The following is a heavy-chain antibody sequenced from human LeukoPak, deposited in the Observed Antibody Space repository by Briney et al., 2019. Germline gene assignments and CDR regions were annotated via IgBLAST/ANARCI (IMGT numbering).Heavy chain of an antibody. CDR2: ISSSSSTI. V-gene: IGHV3-48*01. J-gene: IGHJ4*02. CDR1: GFTFSSYS. Sequence: GGSLRLSCAASGFTFSSYSMNWVRQAPGKGLEWVSYISSSSSTIYCADSVKGRFTISRDNAKNSLYLQMNSLRAEDTAVYYCAKDGLTMVRGVYFDYWGQGTLVTVSS. D-gene: IGHD3-10*01. CDR3: AKDGLTMVRGVYFDY.